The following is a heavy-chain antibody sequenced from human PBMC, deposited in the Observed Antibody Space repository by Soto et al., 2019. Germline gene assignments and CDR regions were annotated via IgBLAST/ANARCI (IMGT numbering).Heavy chain of an antibody. V-gene: IGHV1-69*02. Sequence: GASVKVSCKASGGTFSSYTISWVRQAPGQGLEWMGRIIPILGIANYAQKFQGRVTITADKSTSTAYMELSSLRSEDTAVYYCARGHYQLLRSKKFDYWGQGTLVTVSS. J-gene: IGHJ4*02. CDR1: GGTFSSYT. CDR3: ARGHYQLLRSKKFDY. D-gene: IGHD2-2*01. CDR2: IIPILGIA.